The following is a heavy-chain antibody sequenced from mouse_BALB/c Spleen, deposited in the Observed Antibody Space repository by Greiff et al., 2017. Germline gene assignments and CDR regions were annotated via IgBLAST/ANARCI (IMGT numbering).Heavy chain of an antibody. CDR2: ISYSGST. J-gene: IGHJ3*01. D-gene: IGHD1-1*01. Sequence: DVQLQESGPSLVKPSQTLSLTCSVTGDSITSGYRNWIRKFPGNKLEYMGYISYSGSTYYNPSLKSRISITRDTSKNQYYLQLNSVTTEDTATYYCANYYGSSWGFAYWGQGTLVTVSA. CDR3: ANYYGSSWGFAY. CDR1: GDSITSGY. V-gene: IGHV3-8*02.